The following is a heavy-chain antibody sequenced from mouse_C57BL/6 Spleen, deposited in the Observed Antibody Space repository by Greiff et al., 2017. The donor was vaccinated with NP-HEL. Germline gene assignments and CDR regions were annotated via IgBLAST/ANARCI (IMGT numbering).Heavy chain of an antibody. CDR1: GFNIKDDY. D-gene: IGHD1-1*01. CDR3: TQSPYYGSSFDV. CDR2: IDPENGDT. J-gene: IGHJ1*03. V-gene: IGHV14-4*01. Sequence: VHVKQSGAELVRPGASVKLSCTASGFNIKDDYMHWVKQRPEQGLEWIGWIDPENGDTEYASKFQGKATITADTSSNTAYLQLSSLTSEDTAVYYCTQSPYYGSSFDVWGTGTTVTVSS.